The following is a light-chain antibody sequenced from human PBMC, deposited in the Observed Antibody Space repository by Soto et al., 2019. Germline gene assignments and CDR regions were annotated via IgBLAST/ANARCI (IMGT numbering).Light chain of an antibody. Sequence: QSALTQPASVSGSPGQSITISCTGTSSDVGSYNLVSWYQQHPGKAPKLMIYEVSKRPSGVSNRFSGSKSRNTASLTISGLQAEDEADYYCCSYAGSSTSWVFGGGTKLTVL. CDR2: EVS. J-gene: IGLJ3*02. CDR1: SSDVGSYNL. V-gene: IGLV2-23*02. CDR3: CSYAGSSTSWV.